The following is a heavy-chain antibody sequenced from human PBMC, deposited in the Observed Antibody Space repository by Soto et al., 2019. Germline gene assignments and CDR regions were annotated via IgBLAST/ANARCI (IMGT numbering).Heavy chain of an antibody. J-gene: IGHJ4*02. D-gene: IGHD6-6*01. CDR1: GYTFTGYY. CDR3: ARDRGGNRSSSYHFDY. Sequence: DSVKVSCKASGYTFTGYYMHWVRQAPGQGREWMGWINPNSGGTNYAQKFQGWVTMTRDTSISTAYMELSRLRSDDTAVYYCARDRGGNRSSSYHFDYWGQGTLVTVSS. CDR2: INPNSGGT. V-gene: IGHV1-2*04.